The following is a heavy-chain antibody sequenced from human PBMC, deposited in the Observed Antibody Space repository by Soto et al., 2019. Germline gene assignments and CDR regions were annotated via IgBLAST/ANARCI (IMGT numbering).Heavy chain of an antibody. V-gene: IGHV5-51*01. CDR1: GYSFTTYW. J-gene: IGHJ6*02. CDR2: IYPGDSDT. CDR3: ARHAVGAQSHYYYGMDV. D-gene: IGHD1-26*01. Sequence: GESLKISCKASGYSFTTYWIGWVRQMPGKGLEWMGIIYPGDSDTRYSPSFQGQVTISADKSISTAYLQWSSLKASDTAMYYWARHAVGAQSHYYYGMDVWGQGTTLTVSS.